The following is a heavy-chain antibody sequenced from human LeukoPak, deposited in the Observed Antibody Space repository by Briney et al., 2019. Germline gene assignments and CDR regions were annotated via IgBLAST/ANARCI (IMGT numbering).Heavy chain of an antibody. CDR3: ARYGYSYGYPFDY. Sequence: SETLSLTCTVSGGSISSYYWSWIRQPPGKGLEWIGYIYYSGSTNYNPSLKSRVTISVDTSKNQFSLKLSSVTAADTAVYYCARYGYSYGYPFDYWGQGTLVTVSS. CDR2: IYYSGST. D-gene: IGHD5-18*01. V-gene: IGHV4-59*12. J-gene: IGHJ4*02. CDR1: GGSISSYY.